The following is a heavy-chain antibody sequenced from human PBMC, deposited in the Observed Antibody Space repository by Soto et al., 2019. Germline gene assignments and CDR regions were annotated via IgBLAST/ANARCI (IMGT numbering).Heavy chain of an antibody. CDR2: IYFNGNT. CDR1: ADSFSKYY. Sequence: SETLSLPCSVSADSFSKYYWTWIRQPPGEGLEWIGYIYFNGNTNYNPSLKGRVTISIDTSKKQFSLNLSSVTAADTAVYYCASVTFGGVVLAHWGQGTLVTVSS. CDR3: ASVTFGGVVLAH. D-gene: IGHD3-16*01. J-gene: IGHJ4*02. V-gene: IGHV4-59*01.